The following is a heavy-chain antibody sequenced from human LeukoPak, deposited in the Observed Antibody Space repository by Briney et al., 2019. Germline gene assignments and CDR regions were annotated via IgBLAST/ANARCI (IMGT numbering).Heavy chain of an antibody. CDR2: ISGSGANT. V-gene: IGHV3-23*01. Sequence: GGSLRLSCAASGFTFSTYAMSWVRQAPGKGLEWVSTISGSGANTYYADSVRGRFTISRDNSKITLYLHMNSLRAEDTAVYYCAKEMAGYTNPYYFDYWGQGTRVTVSS. J-gene: IGHJ4*02. CDR3: AKEMAGYTNPYYFDY. D-gene: IGHD3-16*02. CDR1: GFTFSTYA.